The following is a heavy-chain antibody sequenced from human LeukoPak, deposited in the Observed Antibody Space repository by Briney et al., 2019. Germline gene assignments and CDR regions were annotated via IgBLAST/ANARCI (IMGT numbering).Heavy chain of an antibody. CDR2: IYDSGST. CDR3: ARGCGYYYGMDV. CDR1: GGSISSYY. V-gene: IGHV4-59*01. Sequence: SETLSLTCTVSGGSISSYYWSWIRQPPGRGLEWIGYIYDSGSTKYNPSPKSRVTISVDTSKNQFTLKLSSVTAADTAVYYCARGCGYYYGMDVWGQGTTVTVSS. D-gene: IGHD2-21*01. J-gene: IGHJ6*02.